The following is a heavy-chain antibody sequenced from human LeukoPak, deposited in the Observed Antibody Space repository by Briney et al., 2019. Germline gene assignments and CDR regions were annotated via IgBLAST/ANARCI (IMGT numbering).Heavy chain of an antibody. Sequence: KPSETLSLTCTVSGGSISSSSYYWGWIRQPPGKGLEWIGSIYHSGSTYYNPSLKSRVTISVDTSKNQFSLKLSSVTAADTAVYYCARAEVGGGAYIDYWGQGTLVTVSS. CDR3: ARAEVGGGAYIDY. J-gene: IGHJ4*02. D-gene: IGHD3-16*01. V-gene: IGHV4-39*07. CDR2: IYHSGST. CDR1: GGSISSSSYY.